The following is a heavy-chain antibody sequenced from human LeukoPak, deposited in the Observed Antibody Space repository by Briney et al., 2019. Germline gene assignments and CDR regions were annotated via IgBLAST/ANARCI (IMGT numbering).Heavy chain of an antibody. CDR1: GGTISSYY. V-gene: IGHV4-59*08. Sequence: SVTLSLTCTVSGGTISSYYWNWIRQPPGKGLEWIGYIYYSGSTSYNPSLKSRVAISVDTSNNEVSLKLSSVTAADTAVYYCARHGYCSGGSCYWDYWGQGTLVTVSS. D-gene: IGHD2-15*01. CDR3: ARHGYCSGGSCYWDY. CDR2: IYYSGST. J-gene: IGHJ4*02.